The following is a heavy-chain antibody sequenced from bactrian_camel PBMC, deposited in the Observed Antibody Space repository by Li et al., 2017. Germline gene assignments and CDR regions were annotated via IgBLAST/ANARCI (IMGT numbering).Heavy chain of an antibody. V-gene: IGHV3S9*01. D-gene: IGHD1*01. Sequence: VQLVESGGGSVQAGGSLTPSCAISGLTYKRNTLAWFRQVPGQKREGVAGFDSDGATSYRDSVKGRFTISQDNAKKILHLQMNSLKPEDTAMYYCVTFSREGTCDQGSRFFVWGQGTQVTVS. CDR2: FDSDGAT. CDR3: VTFSREGTCDQGSRFFV. CDR1: GLTYKRNT. J-gene: IGHJ4*01.